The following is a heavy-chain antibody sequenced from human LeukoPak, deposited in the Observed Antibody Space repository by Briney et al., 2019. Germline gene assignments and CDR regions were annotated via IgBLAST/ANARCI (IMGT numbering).Heavy chain of an antibody. CDR3: ARPLVVPAAIHLEGWFDP. CDR2: ISAYNGNT. V-gene: IGHV1-18*01. J-gene: IGHJ5*02. D-gene: IGHD2-2*01. CDR1: GYTFTSYG. Sequence: ASVKVSCKASGYTFTSYGISWVRQAPGQGLEWMGWISAYNGNTNYAQKLQGRVTMTTDTSTSTAYMELRSLRSDDTAVYYCARPLVVPAAIHLEGWFDPWGQGTLDTVSS.